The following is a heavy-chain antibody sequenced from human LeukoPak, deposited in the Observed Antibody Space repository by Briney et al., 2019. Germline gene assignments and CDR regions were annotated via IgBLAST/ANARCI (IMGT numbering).Heavy chain of an antibody. J-gene: IGHJ4*02. CDR2: IYYSGST. Sequence: SETLSLTCTVSGGSISGYYWSWIRQPPGKGLEWIGYIYYSGSTNYNPSLKSRVTISVDTSKNQFSLKLSSVTAADTAVYYCARSPPAVAGTIDYWGQGTLVTVSS. D-gene: IGHD6-19*01. CDR3: ARSPPAVAGTIDY. V-gene: IGHV4-59*01. CDR1: GGSISGYY.